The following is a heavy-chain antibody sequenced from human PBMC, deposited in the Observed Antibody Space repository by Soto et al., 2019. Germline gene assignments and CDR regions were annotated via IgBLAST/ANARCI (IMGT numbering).Heavy chain of an antibody. V-gene: IGHV1-69*13. CDR1: GGTFSSYA. CDR2: IIPIFGTA. Sequence: SVKVSCKASGGTFSSYAISWVRQAPGQGLEWMGGIIPIFGTANYAQKFQGRVTITADESTSTAYMELSSLRSEDTAVYYCARNFWSGYQYYYYMDVWGKGTTVTVSS. CDR3: ARNFWSGYQYYYYMDV. J-gene: IGHJ6*03. D-gene: IGHD3-3*01.